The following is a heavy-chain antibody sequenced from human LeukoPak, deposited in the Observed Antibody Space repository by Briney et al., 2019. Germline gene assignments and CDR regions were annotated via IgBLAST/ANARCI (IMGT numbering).Heavy chain of an antibody. Sequence: GASVKVSCKASGYTFTSYYMHWVRQAPGQGLEWMGIIKPSGGSTSYAQKFQGRVTMTRDTSTSTVYMELSSLRSEDTAVYYCARAPSLGYCSSTSCYQPADYWGQGTLVTVSS. D-gene: IGHD2-2*01. J-gene: IGHJ4*02. V-gene: IGHV1-46*01. CDR2: IKPSGGST. CDR1: GYTFTSYY. CDR3: ARAPSLGYCSSTSCYQPADY.